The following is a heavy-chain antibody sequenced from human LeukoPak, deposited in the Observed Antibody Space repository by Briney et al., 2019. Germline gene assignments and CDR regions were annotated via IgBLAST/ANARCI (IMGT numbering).Heavy chain of an antibody. D-gene: IGHD3-10*01. J-gene: IGHJ6*02. Sequence: GGSLTLSCAAAGFSFSSDTMHWVRQAPGKGLEWVAVISYDGSNKYYADSVKGRFTISRDNSKNTPYLQMNSLRAEETAVYYCARAYEVRGDPYYGMDVWGQGTTVIVSS. CDR3: ARAYEVRGDPYYGMDV. CDR1: GFSFSSDT. V-gene: IGHV3-30*03. CDR2: ISYDGSNK.